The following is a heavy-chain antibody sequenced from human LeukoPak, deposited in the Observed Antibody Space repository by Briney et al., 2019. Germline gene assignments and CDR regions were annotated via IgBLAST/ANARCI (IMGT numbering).Heavy chain of an antibody. Sequence: ASVKVSCKASGYTFTGYYMHWVRQAPGQGLESMGWINPNCGSTNYAQKFQGRVTMTRDTSISTAYMELSRLRSDDTAVYYCARDPINRVFGGLGGPTRPVHILNWFDPRGQGTLVTVSS. CDR3: ARDPINRVFGGLGGPTRPVHILNWFDP. J-gene: IGHJ5*02. CDR1: GYTFTGYY. V-gene: IGHV1-2*02. D-gene: IGHD3-3*01. CDR2: INPNCGST.